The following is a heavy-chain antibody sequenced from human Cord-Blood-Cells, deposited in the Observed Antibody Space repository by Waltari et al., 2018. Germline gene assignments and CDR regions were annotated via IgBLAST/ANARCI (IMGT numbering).Heavy chain of an antibody. CDR3: AREPDYGDYFDY. V-gene: IGHV3-21*01. J-gene: IGHJ4*02. Sequence: EVQLVESGGGLVKPGGSLSLSCAASGLPFSSYSMTWVRQAPGKGLEWVSSISSSSSYIYYADSVKGRFTISRDNAKNSLYLQMNSLRAEDTAVYYCAREPDYGDYFDYWGQGTLVTVSS. D-gene: IGHD4-17*01. CDR2: ISSSSSYI. CDR1: GLPFSSYS.